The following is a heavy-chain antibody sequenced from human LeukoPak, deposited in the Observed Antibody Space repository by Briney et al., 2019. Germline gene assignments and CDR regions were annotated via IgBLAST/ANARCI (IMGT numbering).Heavy chain of an antibody. D-gene: IGHD1-26*01. Sequence: PGGSLRLSCAASGFTFSSYAMYWVRQAPGKGLEWVTIIWYDGSNKNYADSVKGRFTISRDNSKNTLYLQMNSLRAEDTAVYYCAKNVLGSGSYSWYFDLWGRGTLVTVSS. V-gene: IGHV3-33*06. CDR2: IWYDGSNK. CDR3: AKNVLGSGSYSWYFDL. CDR1: GFTFSSYA. J-gene: IGHJ2*01.